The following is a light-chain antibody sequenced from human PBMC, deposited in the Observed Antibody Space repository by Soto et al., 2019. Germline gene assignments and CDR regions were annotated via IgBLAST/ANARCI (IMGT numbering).Light chain of an antibody. Sequence: QSVLTQPASVSGSPGQSITISCTGTSSDVGGYNYVSWYQQHPGKAPKLMIYDVSNRPSGVSNRFSGSKSGNTTSLTISGLQAEDEADHYCSSYTSSSTQVFGGGTKVTVL. CDR2: DVS. CDR1: SSDVGGYNY. V-gene: IGLV2-14*01. J-gene: IGLJ3*02. CDR3: SSYTSSSTQV.